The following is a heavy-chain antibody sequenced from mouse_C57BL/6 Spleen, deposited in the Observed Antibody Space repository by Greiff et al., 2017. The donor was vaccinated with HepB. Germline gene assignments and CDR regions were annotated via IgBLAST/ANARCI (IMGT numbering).Heavy chain of an antibody. J-gene: IGHJ1*03. D-gene: IGHD2-3*01. CDR2: IWTGGGT. CDR3: ARKIYDGYYGWYFDV. CDR1: GFSLTSYA. V-gene: IGHV2-9-1*01. Sequence: VKLVESGPGLVAPSQSLSITCTVSGFSLTSYAISWVRQPPGKGLEWLGVIWTGGGTNYNSALKSRLSISKDNSKSQVFLKMNSLQTDDTARYYCARKIYDGYYGWYFDVWGTGTTVTVSS.